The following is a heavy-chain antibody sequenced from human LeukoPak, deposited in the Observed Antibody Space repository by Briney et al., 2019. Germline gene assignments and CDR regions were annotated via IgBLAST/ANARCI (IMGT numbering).Heavy chain of an antibody. Sequence: PSETLSLTCTVSGDSISTDYYWGWIRQPPGRGLDYIGNIYYSGTTYYNPSLKSRVTISVDTSKNQFSLRVTSVTAADTAGYYCARRRNGYNWYFDLWGRGSLVTVSS. CDR1: GDSISTDYY. J-gene: IGHJ2*01. D-gene: IGHD5-24*01. V-gene: IGHV4-39*01. CDR3: ARRRNGYNWYFDL. CDR2: IYYSGTT.